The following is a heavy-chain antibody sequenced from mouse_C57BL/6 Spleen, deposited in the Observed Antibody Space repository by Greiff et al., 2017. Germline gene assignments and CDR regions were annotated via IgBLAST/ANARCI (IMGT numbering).Heavy chain of an antibody. CDR3: AIEDDYDGYAMDY. V-gene: IGHV1-74*01. CDR2: FHPSDSDT. J-gene: IGHJ4*01. D-gene: IGHD2-4*01. Sequence: VKLMESGAELVKPGASVKVSCKASGYTFTSYWMHWVKQRPGQGLEWIGRFHPSDSDTNYNQKFKGKATLTVDKSSSTAYMQLSSLTSEDSAVYYCAIEDDYDGYAMDYWGQGTSVTVSS. CDR1: GYTFTSYW.